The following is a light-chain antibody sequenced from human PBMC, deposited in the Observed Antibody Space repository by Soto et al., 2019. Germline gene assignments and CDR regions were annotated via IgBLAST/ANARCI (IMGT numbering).Light chain of an antibody. J-gene: IGKJ4*01. CDR1: QSIYEK. V-gene: IGKV3-15*01. CDR2: DTS. CDR3: QQYNRWPLT. Sequence: EIVMTQSPATLSVSPGDRVTLFCRASQSIYEKLAWYQQKPGQTPRLVIYDTSTRATGTPGSFSGSGSGTEFTLTISSLQSEDFAVYYCQQYNRWPLTFGGGTKVEIK.